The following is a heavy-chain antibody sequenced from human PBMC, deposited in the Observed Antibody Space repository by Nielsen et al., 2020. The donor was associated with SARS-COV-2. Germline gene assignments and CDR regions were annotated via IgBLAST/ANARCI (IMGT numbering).Heavy chain of an antibody. CDR1: GYSFTSYW. J-gene: IGHJ6*02. D-gene: IGHD3-22*01. V-gene: IGHV5-51*01. Sequence: KVSCKGSGYSFTSYWIGWVRQMPGKGLEWMGIIYPGDSDTRYSPSFQGQVTISADKSISTAYLQWSSLKASDTAMYYCARHYYDSKGYYYYYGMDVWGQGTTVTVSS. CDR3: ARHYYDSKGYYYYYGMDV. CDR2: IYPGDSDT.